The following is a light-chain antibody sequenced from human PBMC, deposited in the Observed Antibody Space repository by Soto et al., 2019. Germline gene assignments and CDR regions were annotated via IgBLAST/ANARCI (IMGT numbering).Light chain of an antibody. CDR3: QLRSVLS. CDR1: QSVANF. J-gene: IGKJ4*01. CDR2: DAS. Sequence: IVLTQSPDTLSLSLGERATLSCRASQSVANFLAWYQQKPGQAPRLLIYDASTRATGIPARFSGSGSGTDFTLTISSLEPEDFAVYYCQLRSVLSFGGGIKVEIK. V-gene: IGKV3-11*01.